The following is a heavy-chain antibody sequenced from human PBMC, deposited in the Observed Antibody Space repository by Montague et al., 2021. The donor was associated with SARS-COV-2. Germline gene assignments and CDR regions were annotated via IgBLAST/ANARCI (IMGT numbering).Heavy chain of an antibody. CDR2: IDWDDDK. D-gene: IGHD4-23*01. Sequence: PALVKPTQTLTLTCTFSGFSLSTSGMCVSWIRQPPGKALEWLALIDWDDDKYYSTSLKTRLTISKDTSKHQVVLTMTNMDPVDTATYYCARMTTVVTLGYYYYKGMDVGGQGTTVTVSS. CDR3: ARMTTVVTLGYYYYKGMDV. J-gene: IGHJ6*02. V-gene: IGHV2-70*01. CDR1: GFSLSTSGMC.